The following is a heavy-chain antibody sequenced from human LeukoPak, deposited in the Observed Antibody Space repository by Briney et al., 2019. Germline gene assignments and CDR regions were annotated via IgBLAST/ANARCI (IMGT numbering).Heavy chain of an antibody. J-gene: IGHJ6*02. Sequence: SVKVSCKASGFTFTSSAVQWVRQARGQRLEWIGWIVVGSGNTNYAQKFQERVTITRDMSTSTAYMELSSLRSEDTAVYYCAAESYSSPTSYYYYGMDVWGQGTTVTVS. CDR1: GFTFTSSA. V-gene: IGHV1-58*01. CDR3: AAESYSSPTSYYYYGMDV. D-gene: IGHD6-13*01. CDR2: IVVGSGNT.